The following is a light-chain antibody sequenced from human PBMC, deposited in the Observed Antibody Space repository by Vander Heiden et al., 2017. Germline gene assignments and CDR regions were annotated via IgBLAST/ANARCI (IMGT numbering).Light chain of an antibody. V-gene: IGKV4-1*01. Sequence: IVMTQPPDSLAVSLDARATINCKSSQRVLYSSNNKNYLAWYQQKPGQPPKLLIYWASTRQSGVPDRFSGSGSGTDFTLTISSLQAEDVAVYYCQQYYSTPRTFGQGTKVEIK. CDR3: QQYYSTPRT. J-gene: IGKJ1*01. CDR2: WAS. CDR1: QRVLYSSNNKNY.